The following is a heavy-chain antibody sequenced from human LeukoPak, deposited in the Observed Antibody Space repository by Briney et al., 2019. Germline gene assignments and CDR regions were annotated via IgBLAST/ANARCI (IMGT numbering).Heavy chain of an antibody. V-gene: IGHV1-8*03. CDR3: ERGTFLYCTNGVCYRDAFDI. CDR1: GYTFTSYD. CDR2: MNPNSGNT. J-gene: IGHJ3*02. D-gene: IGHD2-8*01. Sequence: ASVKVSCKASGYTFTSYDINWVRQATGQGLEWMGWMNPNSGNTGYAQKFQGRVTITRNTSISTAYMELSSLRSEETAVYYCERGTFLYCTNGVCYRDAFDIWGQGTMVTVSS.